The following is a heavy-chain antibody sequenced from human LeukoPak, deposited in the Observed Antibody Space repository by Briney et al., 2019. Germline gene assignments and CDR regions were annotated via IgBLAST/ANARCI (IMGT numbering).Heavy chain of an antibody. J-gene: IGHJ3*01. Sequence: TGGSLRLSCAASGFTFSDYYMSWIRQAPGKGLQWVSYISSIGSTTYYADSVKGRFIISRDNAKNSLYLQMNSLRAEDTAVYYCARYCGSATCNDAFDFGGQGTMVTVSS. V-gene: IGHV3-11*01. CDR3: ARYCGSATCNDAFDF. CDR1: GFTFSDYY. CDR2: ISSIGSTT. D-gene: IGHD2-2*01.